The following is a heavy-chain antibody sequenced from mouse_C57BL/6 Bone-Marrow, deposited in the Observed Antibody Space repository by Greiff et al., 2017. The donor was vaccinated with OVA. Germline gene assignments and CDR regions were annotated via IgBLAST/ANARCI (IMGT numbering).Heavy chain of an antibody. D-gene: IGHD2-10*01. Sequence: EVKLVESGGGLVKPGGSLKLSCAASGFTFSSYAMSWVRQTPEKRLEWVATISDGGSYTYYPDNVKGRFTISRDNAKNNLYLQMSHLKSEDTAMYYCATYYGNYFRWYIDDWGTGTTVTVSS. CDR3: ATYYGNYFRWYIDD. CDR1: GFTFSSYA. V-gene: IGHV5-4*03. J-gene: IGHJ1*03. CDR2: ISDGGSYT.